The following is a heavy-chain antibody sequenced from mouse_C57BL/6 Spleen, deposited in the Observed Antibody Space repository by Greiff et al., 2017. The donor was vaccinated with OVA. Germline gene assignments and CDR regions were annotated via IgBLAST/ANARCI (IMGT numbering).Heavy chain of an antibody. CDR3: ARMGDYYGSSYYFDY. J-gene: IGHJ2*01. CDR1: GYAFRSYW. CDR2: IYPGDGDT. Sequence: QVQLQQSGAELVKPGASVKISCKASGYAFRSYWMNWVKQRPGKGLEWIGQIYPGDGDTNYNGKFKGKATLTADKSSSTAYMQLSSLTSEDSAVYFCARMGDYYGSSYYFDYWGQGTTLTVSS. D-gene: IGHD1-1*01. V-gene: IGHV1-80*01.